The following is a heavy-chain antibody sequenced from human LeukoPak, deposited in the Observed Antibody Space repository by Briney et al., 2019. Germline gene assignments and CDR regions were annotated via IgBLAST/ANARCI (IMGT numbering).Heavy chain of an antibody. Sequence: SETLSLTCTVSGGSISSYYWSWIRQPPGKGLEWIGYIYYSGSTNYNPSLKSRVTISVDTSKNQFSLKLSSVTAADTAVYYCARGAEYFQHWGQGTLVTVSS. J-gene: IGHJ1*01. CDR3: ARGAEYFQH. CDR1: GGSISSYY. CDR2: IYYSGST. V-gene: IGHV4-59*01.